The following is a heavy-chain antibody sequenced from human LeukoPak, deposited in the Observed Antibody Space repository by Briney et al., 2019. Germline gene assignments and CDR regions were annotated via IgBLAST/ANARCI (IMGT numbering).Heavy chain of an antibody. Sequence: PSETLSLTCAVYGGSFSGCYWSWIRQPPGKGLEWIGEINHSGSTNYNPSLKSRVTISVDTSKNQFSLKLSSVTAADTAVYYCARERAVAGTRGFDYWGQGTLVTVSS. CDR2: INHSGST. D-gene: IGHD6-19*01. V-gene: IGHV4-34*01. CDR3: ARERAVAGTRGFDY. J-gene: IGHJ4*02. CDR1: GGSFSGCY.